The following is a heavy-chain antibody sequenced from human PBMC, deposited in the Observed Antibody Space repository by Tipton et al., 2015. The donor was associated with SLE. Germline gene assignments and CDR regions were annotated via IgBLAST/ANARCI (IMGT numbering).Heavy chain of an antibody. CDR1: GYTFSSYA. V-gene: IGHV3-64D*06. Sequence: SLRLSCSASGYTFSSYAMHWVRQAPGKGLEYVSAISSNGGSTYYADSVKGRFTISRDNSKNTLYLQMSSLRAEDTAVYYCVSDSSGYPYYFDYWGQGTLVTVSS. J-gene: IGHJ4*02. CDR3: VSDSSGYPYYFDY. D-gene: IGHD3-22*01. CDR2: ISSNGGST.